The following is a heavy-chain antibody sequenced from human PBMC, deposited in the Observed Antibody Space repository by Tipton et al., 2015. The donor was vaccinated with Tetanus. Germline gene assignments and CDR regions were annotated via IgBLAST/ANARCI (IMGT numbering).Heavy chain of an antibody. CDR2: ITFDGGTK. V-gene: IGHV3-30-3*01. CDR1: GFTFTRYA. D-gene: IGHD3-16*01. CDR3: AREDGGPTLDYFDS. J-gene: IGHJ4*02. Sequence: SLRLSCAASGFTFTRYAMHWVRQAPGKGLEWVAVITFDGGTKYYADSVKGRFTLSRDNSQNTLYLQMNSLKVEDTAVYYCAREDGGPTLDYFDSWGQGALVIVS.